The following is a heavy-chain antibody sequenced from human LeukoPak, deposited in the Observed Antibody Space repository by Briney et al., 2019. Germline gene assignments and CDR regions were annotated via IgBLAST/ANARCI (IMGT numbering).Heavy chain of an antibody. J-gene: IGHJ4*02. CDR2: IYDSGST. CDR3: ARRSSSGWPTFDY. D-gene: IGHD6-19*01. V-gene: IGHV4-59*08. CDR1: GGSISRYF. Sequence: SETLSLTCTVSGGSISRYFWNWIRKPPGKGLEWIGYIYDSGSTNYDPSLKSRVTISVDTSKNQFSLKLSSVTAADTAVYYCARRSSSGWPTFDYWGQGTLVTVSS.